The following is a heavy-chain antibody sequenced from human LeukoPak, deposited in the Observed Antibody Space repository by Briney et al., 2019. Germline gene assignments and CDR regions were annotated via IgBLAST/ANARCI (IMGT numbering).Heavy chain of an antibody. CDR1: GFTFSSYA. CDR3: AKRASGSGTSLYYSDY. V-gene: IGHV3-23*01. Sequence: GGSLRLSCAASGFTFSSYAMSWVRQAPGKGVEWVSVISNSGGSTFYADSVKGRFTISRDNSKNTLYLQMNSLRAEDTAVYYCAKRASGSGTSLYYSDYWGQGTLVTVSS. J-gene: IGHJ4*02. CDR2: ISNSGGST. D-gene: IGHD3-10*01.